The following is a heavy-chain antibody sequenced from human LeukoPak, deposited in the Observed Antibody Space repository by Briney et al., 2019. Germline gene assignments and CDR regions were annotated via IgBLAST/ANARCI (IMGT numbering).Heavy chain of an antibody. Sequence: GGSLRLSCAGSGFSFSSYWMHWVRQAPGKGLVWVSRIKSDGKTNYADSVKGRFTISRDNAKNTVSLQMNSLRAEDTGVYYCARAPSEIGGYYPEYFRHWGQGTLVTVSS. V-gene: IGHV3-74*01. CDR1: GFSFSSYW. CDR3: ARAPSEIGGYYPEYFRH. J-gene: IGHJ1*01. D-gene: IGHD3-22*01. CDR2: IKSDGKT.